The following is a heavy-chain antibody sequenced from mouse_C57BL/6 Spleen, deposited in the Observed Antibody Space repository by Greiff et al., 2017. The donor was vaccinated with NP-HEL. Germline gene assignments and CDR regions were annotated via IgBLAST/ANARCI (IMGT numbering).Heavy chain of an antibody. D-gene: IGHD2-5*01. CDR3: ARNYYSNYRGYFDY. V-gene: IGHV5-17*01. Sequence: DVQLVESGGGLVKPGGSLKLSCAASGFTFSDYGMHWVRQAPEKGLEWVAYISSGSSTIYYADTVKGRFTISRDNAKNTLFLQMTSLRSEDTAMYYCARNYYSNYRGYFDYWGQGTTLTVSS. CDR1: GFTFSDYG. CDR2: ISSGSSTI. J-gene: IGHJ2*01.